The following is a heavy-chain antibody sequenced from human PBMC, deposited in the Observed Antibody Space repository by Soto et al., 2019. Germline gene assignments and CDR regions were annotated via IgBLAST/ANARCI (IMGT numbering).Heavy chain of an antibody. J-gene: IGHJ5*02. D-gene: IGHD4-17*01. CDR2: LYGSGRGI. V-gene: IGHV3-23*01. CDR1: GFTFSSYA. CDR3: AKDAVAGDGVWLAHA. Sequence: EVQLLESGGGLGQPGGSLRLSCAASGFTFSSYAMIWIRQVPGKGLEWVSGLYGSGRGIHYADSVKGRFTISRDNSAYEVYLQMNNLRVEDTAVYYCAKDAVAGDGVWLAHAWGRGTAVTVYS.